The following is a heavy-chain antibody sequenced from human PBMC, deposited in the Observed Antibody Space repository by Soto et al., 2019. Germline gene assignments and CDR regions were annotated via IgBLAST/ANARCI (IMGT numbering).Heavy chain of an antibody. D-gene: IGHD3-22*01. CDR2: SNSDGSST. V-gene: IGHV3-74*01. J-gene: IGHJ4*02. CDR1: GFTFSSYW. CDR3: ARDSGYYFPDY. Sequence: GGSLRLSCAASGFTFSSYWMHWVRQAPGKGLVWVSRSNSDGSSTSYADAVKGRFTISRDNAKNTLYLQMNSLSAEDTAEYYGARDSGYYFPDYWGQGTLVTVSS.